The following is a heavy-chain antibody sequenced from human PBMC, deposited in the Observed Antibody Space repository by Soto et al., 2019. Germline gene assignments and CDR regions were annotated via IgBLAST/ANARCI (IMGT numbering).Heavy chain of an antibody. J-gene: IGHJ4*02. CDR3: ARDTGDGTFDF. CDR1: GYTFSSYA. V-gene: IGHV1-3*01. D-gene: IGHD7-27*01. CDR2: INAGYGNT. Sequence: VASVKVSCKASGYTFSSYAMHWVHQAPGQRLEWMGWINAGYGNTKSSQKFQDRVTISRDTSASTAYMELTSLRSEDTAVYYCARDTGDGTFDFWGQGTLVTVSS.